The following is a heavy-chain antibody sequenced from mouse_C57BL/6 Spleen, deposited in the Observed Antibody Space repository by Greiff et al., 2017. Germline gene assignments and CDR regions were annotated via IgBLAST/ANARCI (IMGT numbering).Heavy chain of an antibody. V-gene: IGHV5-17*01. CDR3: AGGYGSPYGAMDY. D-gene: IGHD1-1*01. J-gene: IGHJ4*01. CDR1: GFTFSDYG. CDR2: ISSGSSTI. Sequence: EVHLVESGGGLVKPGGSLKLSCAASGFTFSDYGMHWVRQAPEKGLEWVAYISSGSSTIYYADTVKGRFTISRDNAKNTLFLQMTSLRSEDTAMYYCAGGYGSPYGAMDYWGQGTSVTVSS.